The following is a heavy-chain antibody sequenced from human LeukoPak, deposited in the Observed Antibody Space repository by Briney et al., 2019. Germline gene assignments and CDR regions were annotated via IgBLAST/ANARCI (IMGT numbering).Heavy chain of an antibody. CDR1: GFTFNSYG. CDR3: AKRRELSTFNDY. V-gene: IGHV3-30*02. Sequence: GGSLRLSCAASGFTFNSYGMHWVRQAPGKGLEWVAFIRYDGSKSYFADSVKGRFALSRDNSKNTLYLQMNSLRAEDTAVYYCAKRRELSTFNDYWGQGTLVTVSS. J-gene: IGHJ4*02. D-gene: IGHD1-26*01. CDR2: IRYDGSKS.